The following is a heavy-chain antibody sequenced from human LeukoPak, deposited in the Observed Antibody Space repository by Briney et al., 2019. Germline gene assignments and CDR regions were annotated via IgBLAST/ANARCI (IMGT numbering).Heavy chain of an antibody. J-gene: IGHJ6*02. V-gene: IGHV1-2*02. CDR2: INPNSGGT. Sequence: ASVTVSCKASGYIFTGYYMHWVRQAPGQGLEWMGWINPNSGGTNYAQKFQGRVTMTRDTSISTAYMELSRLRSDDTAVYYCARRSRYCSSTSCRTYYYGMDVWGQGTTVTVSS. CDR3: ARRSRYCSSTSCRTYYYGMDV. D-gene: IGHD2-2*01. CDR1: GYIFTGYY.